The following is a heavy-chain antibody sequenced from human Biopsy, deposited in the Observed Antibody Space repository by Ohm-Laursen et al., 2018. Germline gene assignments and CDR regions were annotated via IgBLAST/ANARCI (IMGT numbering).Heavy chain of an antibody. Sequence: PPGTLSLTCSVSGGSMTGYEWSWIRLAPGKGLEWIGYIYYSGGTKYNPSLASRVTFSVDMSKSQFSLKLHSVTAADTAVYYCARVEAGTYDALDIWGQGALVAVSA. CDR3: ARVEAGTYDALDI. D-gene: IGHD1-26*01. V-gene: IGHV4-59*01. J-gene: IGHJ3*02. CDR1: GGSMTGYE. CDR2: IYYSGGT.